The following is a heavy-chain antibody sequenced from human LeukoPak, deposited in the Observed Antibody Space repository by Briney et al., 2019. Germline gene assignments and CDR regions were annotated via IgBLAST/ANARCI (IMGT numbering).Heavy chain of an antibody. CDR1: GGSISSSSYY. D-gene: IGHD1-26*01. Sequence: SETLSLTCTVSGGSISSSSYYWGWIRQPPGKGLEWIGSIYYSGSTYYNPSLKSRVTISVDTSKNQFSLKLSSVTAADTAVYYCARDGTIVGATTYAFDIWGQGTMVTVSS. CDR2: IYYSGST. J-gene: IGHJ3*02. V-gene: IGHV4-39*07. CDR3: ARDGTIVGATTYAFDI.